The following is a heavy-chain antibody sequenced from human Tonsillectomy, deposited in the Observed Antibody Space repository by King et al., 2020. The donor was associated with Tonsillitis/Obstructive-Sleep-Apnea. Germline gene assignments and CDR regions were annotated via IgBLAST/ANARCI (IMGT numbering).Heavy chain of an antibody. D-gene: IGHD3-10*01. CDR1: GYTFTSYG. CDR2: ISAYNGNT. J-gene: IGHJ4*02. CDR3: ARDRTPITRVQGVISAHGY. Sequence: QLVQSGAEVKKPGASVKVSCKASGYTFTSYGISWVRQAPGQGLEWMGWISAYNGNTNYAQQLQGRVTMTTDTSTSTAYMELRSLRSADTAVYYCARDRTPITRVQGVISAHGYCGEGTLVTVSS. V-gene: IGHV1-18*01.